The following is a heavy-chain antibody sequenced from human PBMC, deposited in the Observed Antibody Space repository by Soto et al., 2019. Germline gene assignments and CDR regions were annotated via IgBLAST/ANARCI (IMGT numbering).Heavy chain of an antibody. D-gene: IGHD3-22*01. Sequence: SVKVSCKASGGTFSSYAISWVRQAPGQGLEWMGGIIPIFGTANYAQKFQGRVTITADESTSTAYMELSSLRSEDTAVYYCARDPLQYSYDSSGYYPRRFDYWGQGNLVTVSS. CDR1: GGTFSSYA. J-gene: IGHJ4*02. V-gene: IGHV1-69*13. CDR2: IIPIFGTA. CDR3: ARDPLQYSYDSSGYYPRRFDY.